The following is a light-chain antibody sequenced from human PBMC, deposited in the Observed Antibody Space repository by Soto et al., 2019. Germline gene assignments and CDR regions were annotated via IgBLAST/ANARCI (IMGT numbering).Light chain of an antibody. Sequence: EIVMTQSPATLSVSQGEGVTLSCRASQGIGDTLAWYQHKPGQTPRLLIYDASNRATGTPARFSGSGSGTDFTLTISSLEPEDFAVYYCQQRSNWPITFGQGTRLEIK. J-gene: IGKJ5*01. V-gene: IGKV3D-11*01. CDR3: QQRSNWPIT. CDR1: QGIGDT. CDR2: DAS.